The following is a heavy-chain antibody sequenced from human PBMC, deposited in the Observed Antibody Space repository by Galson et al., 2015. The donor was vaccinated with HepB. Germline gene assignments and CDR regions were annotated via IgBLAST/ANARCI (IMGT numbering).Heavy chain of an antibody. CDR3: ARGSHSSGSFDV. CDR1: GFMFNTYR. J-gene: IGHJ3*01. D-gene: IGHD3-22*01. Sequence: SLRLSCAASGFMFNTYRMHWVRQAPGKGLEWIAGTSYDGTTHYYADSVNGQITISMDNSKNTLYLQMNKLRLADTAVYYCARGSHSSGSFDVWGQGTMVTVSS. V-gene: IGHV3-30*05. CDR2: TSYDGTTH.